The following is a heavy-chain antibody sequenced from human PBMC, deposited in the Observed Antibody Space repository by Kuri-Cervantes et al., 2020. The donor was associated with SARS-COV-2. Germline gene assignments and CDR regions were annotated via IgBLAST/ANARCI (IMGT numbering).Heavy chain of an antibody. CDR1: GYTFTGYY. CDR3: ARVKTRGTLEY. D-gene: IGHD1-1*01. V-gene: IGHV1-2*02. Sequence: ASVKVSCKASGYTFTGYYMHWVRQAPGQGLEWMGWINPNSGGTNYAQKFQGRVTMTRDTSISTAYMELSSLRSEDTAVYYCARVKTRGTLEYWGQGTLVTVSS. J-gene: IGHJ4*02. CDR2: INPNSGGT.